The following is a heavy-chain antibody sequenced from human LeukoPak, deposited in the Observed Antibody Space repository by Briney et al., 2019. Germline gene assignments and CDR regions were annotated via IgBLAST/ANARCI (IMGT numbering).Heavy chain of an antibody. V-gene: IGHV5-51*01. J-gene: IGHJ5*02. D-gene: IGHD6-19*01. CDR1: GYSFISYW. CDR3: AGRHSSGWYDRNNWFDP. CDR2: IYPGDSDT. Sequence: GESLKIPCKGSGYSFISYWIGWVRQMPGKGLEGLGIIYPGDSDTRYSPSFQGQVTISADKSISTAYLQWSSLKASDTAMYYCAGRHSSGWYDRNNWFDPWGQGTLVTVSS.